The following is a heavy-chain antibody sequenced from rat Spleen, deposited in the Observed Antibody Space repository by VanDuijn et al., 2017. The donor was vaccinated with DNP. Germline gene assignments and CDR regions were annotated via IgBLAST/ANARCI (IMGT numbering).Heavy chain of an antibody. D-gene: IGHD1-1*01. V-gene: IGHV5-25*01. CDR1: GFTFSSYY. Sequence: EVQLVESGGGLVQPGRSMRLSCEASGFTFSSYYMTWVRQAPTKGLEWVAFISTGGSNTYYRDSVRGRFTIFRDNAKSTVYLQVDSLRTEDTATYYCARRAISNYYNGGPFDAWGQGVVVTVSS. J-gene: IGHJ2*01. CDR3: ARRAISNYYNGGPFDA. CDR2: ISTGGSNT.